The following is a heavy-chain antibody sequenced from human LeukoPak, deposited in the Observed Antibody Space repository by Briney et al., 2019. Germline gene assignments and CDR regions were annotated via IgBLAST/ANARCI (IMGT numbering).Heavy chain of an antibody. J-gene: IGHJ6*03. Sequence: NXVRQAPXKXXEWVANIKQDGSEXYYVDSVKGRFTISRDNGKNSVYLQMNSLRAEDTAVYYXXXXXXXXXXXIXXVXXXXXYXXVWGKGTTVTVSS. V-gene: IGHV3-7*01. CDR3: XXXXXXXXXXIXXVXXXXXYXXV. CDR2: IKQDGSEX.